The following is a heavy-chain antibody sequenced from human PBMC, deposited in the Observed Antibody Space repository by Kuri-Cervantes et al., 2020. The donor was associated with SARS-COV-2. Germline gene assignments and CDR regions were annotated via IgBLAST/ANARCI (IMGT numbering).Heavy chain of an antibody. D-gene: IGHD6-19*01. J-gene: IGHJ4*02. CDR1: GSTFSSYG. CDR2: IWYDGSNK. V-gene: IGHV3-33*01. Sequence: GESLKISCAASGSTFSSYGMHWVRQAPGKGLEWVAVIWYDGSNKYYADSVKGRFTISRDNSKNTLYLQMNSLRAEDTAVYYCARAQQWLEPNFDYWGQGTLVTVSS. CDR3: ARAQQWLEPNFDY.